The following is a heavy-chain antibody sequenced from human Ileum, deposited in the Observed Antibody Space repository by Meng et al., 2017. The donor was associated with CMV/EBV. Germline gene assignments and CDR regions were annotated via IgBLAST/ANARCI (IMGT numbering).Heavy chain of an antibody. J-gene: IGHJ4*02. D-gene: IGHD2/OR15-2a*01. Sequence: GESLKISCVASGFTFSRYAMHWVRQAPGEGLERVAVISFEGNIKDYTDSVKGRFIVSRDNSQNTVYLQMNSLRAEDTAVYYCARDIQLLDTGLGGYWGQGTMVTVSS. V-gene: IGHV3-30-3*01. CDR3: ARDIQLLDTGLGGY. CDR1: GFTFSRYA. CDR2: ISFEGNIK.